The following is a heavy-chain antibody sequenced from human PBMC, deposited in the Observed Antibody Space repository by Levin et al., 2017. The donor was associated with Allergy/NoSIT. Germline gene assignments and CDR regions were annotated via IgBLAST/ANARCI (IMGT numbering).Heavy chain of an antibody. CDR1: GFTFSSYS. J-gene: IGHJ4*02. CDR3: ARGYSSSWYVFDY. D-gene: IGHD6-13*01. Sequence: GGSLRLSCAASGFTFSSYSMNWVRQAPGKGLEWVSSISSSSSYIYYADSVKGRFTISRDNAKNSLYLQMNSLRAEDTAVYYCARGYSSSWYVFDYWGQGTLVTVSS. V-gene: IGHV3-21*01. CDR2: ISSSSSYI.